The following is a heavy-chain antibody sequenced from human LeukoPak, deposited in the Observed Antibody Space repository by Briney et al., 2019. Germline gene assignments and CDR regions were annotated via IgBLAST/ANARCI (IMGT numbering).Heavy chain of an antibody. Sequence: PSETLSLTCAVYGGCFSGYYWSWIRQPPGKGLEWIGEINHSGSTNYNPSLKSRVTISVDPSKNQVSLKLSSVTAADTAVYYCARGPSLEWLFGYYYYGRDVWGQGTTVTISS. D-gene: IGHD3-3*01. J-gene: IGHJ6*02. CDR3: ARGPSLEWLFGYYYYGRDV. V-gene: IGHV4-34*01. CDR2: INHSGST. CDR1: GGCFSGYY.